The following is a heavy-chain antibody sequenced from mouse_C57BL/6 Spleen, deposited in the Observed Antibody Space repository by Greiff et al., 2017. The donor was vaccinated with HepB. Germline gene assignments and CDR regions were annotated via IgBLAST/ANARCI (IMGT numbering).Heavy chain of an antibody. Sequence: EVKLVESGGGLVQPKGSLKLSCAASGFSFNTYAMNWVRQAPGKGLEWVARIRSKSNNYATYYADSVKDRFTISRDDSESMLYLQMNNLKTEDTAMYYCVRQPYWYFDVWGTGTTVTVSS. J-gene: IGHJ1*03. V-gene: IGHV10-1*01. CDR2: IRSKSNNYAT. CDR1: GFSFNTYA. CDR3: VRQPYWYFDV.